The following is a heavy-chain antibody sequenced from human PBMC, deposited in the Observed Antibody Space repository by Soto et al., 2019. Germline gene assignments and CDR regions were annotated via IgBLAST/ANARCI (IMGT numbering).Heavy chain of an antibody. J-gene: IGHJ4*02. D-gene: IGHD6-19*01. CDR1: GYTFISYG. Sequence: QVQLVQSGAEVKKPGASLKVSCKASGYTFISYGISWVRQAPGQGLEWMGWINAFNGNTNYAQKLQGRVTMTRDTSTSTAYMELRSLRSDDTAVYYCARDPVAGTYFDYWGQGTLVTVSS. CDR2: INAFNGNT. CDR3: ARDPVAGTYFDY. V-gene: IGHV1-18*01.